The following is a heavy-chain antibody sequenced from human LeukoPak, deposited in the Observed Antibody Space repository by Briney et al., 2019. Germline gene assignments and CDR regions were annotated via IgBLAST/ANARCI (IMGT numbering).Heavy chain of an antibody. CDR3: VRDLPRTSGP. V-gene: IGHV3-30*04. CDR1: GFTFSSYA. CDR2: ISYDGSNK. Sequence: GGTLRLSCAASGFTFSSYAMHWVRQAPGKGLEWVAVISYDGSNKYYADSVKGRFTISRDNAKSTLYLQMNSLRVEDTAVYYCVRDLPRTSGPWGQGTLVTVSS. D-gene: IGHD3-10*01. J-gene: IGHJ5*02.